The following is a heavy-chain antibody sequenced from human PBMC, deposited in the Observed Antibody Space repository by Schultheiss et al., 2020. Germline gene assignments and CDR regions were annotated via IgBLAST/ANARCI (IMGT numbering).Heavy chain of an antibody. Sequence: GGSLRLSCAASGFTFSSYSMNWVRQAPGKGLEWVSAISGSGGSTYYADSVKGRFTISRDNSKNTLYLQMNSLRAEDTAVYYCAKERPQWLVFHYFDYWGQGTLVTVSS. D-gene: IGHD6-19*01. CDR3: AKERPQWLVFHYFDY. J-gene: IGHJ4*02. CDR1: GFTFSSYS. CDR2: ISGSGGST. V-gene: IGHV3-23*01.